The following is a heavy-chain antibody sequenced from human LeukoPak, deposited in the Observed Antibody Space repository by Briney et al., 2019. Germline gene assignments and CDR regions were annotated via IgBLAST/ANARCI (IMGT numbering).Heavy chain of an antibody. D-gene: IGHD6-19*01. J-gene: IGHJ4*02. CDR1: GFTFSSYG. CDR3: AKDPLSSGGQPWYFDY. Sequence: PGGSLRLSCAASGFTFSSYGMHWVRQAPGKGLEWVAFIRYDGSNKYYADSVKGRFTISRDNHKHTLYLQMNSLRAEDTAVYYCAKDPLSSGGQPWYFDYWGQGTLVTVSS. CDR2: IRYDGSNK. V-gene: IGHV3-30*02.